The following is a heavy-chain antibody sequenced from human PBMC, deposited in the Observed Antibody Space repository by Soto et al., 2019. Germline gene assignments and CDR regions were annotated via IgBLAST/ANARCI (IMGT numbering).Heavy chain of an antibody. CDR2: IYPGDSDT. Sequence: LGESLKISCKGSGYSFTSYWIGWVRQMPGKGLEWMGIIYPGDSDTRYSPSFQGQVTISADKSISTAYLQWSSLKASDTAMYYCARDTGMEYSSSSGYYYGMDVWGQGTTVTVSS. J-gene: IGHJ6*02. CDR1: GYSFTSYW. CDR3: ARDTGMEYSSSSGYYYGMDV. D-gene: IGHD6-6*01. V-gene: IGHV5-51*01.